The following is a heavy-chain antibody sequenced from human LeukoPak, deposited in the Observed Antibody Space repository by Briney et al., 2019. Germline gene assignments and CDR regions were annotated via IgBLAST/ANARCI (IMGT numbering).Heavy chain of an antibody. J-gene: IGHJ5*02. D-gene: IGHD6-13*01. CDR1: GGSFNGYF. CDR2: INHSEST. CDR3: AKGTISLIASSGIGWFDP. V-gene: IGHV4-34*01. Sequence: SETLSLTCAVYGGSFNGYFWSWVRQPPGKGLEWIGEINHSESTNYNPSLKSRVTISIDTSKNQFSLNLTSVTAADTAVYYCAKGTISLIASSGIGWFDPWGQGTLVTVSS.